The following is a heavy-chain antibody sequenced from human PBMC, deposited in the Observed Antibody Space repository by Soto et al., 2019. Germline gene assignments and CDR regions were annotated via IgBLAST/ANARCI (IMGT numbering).Heavy chain of an antibody. CDR1: GFTFSSYS. V-gene: IGHV3-48*02. J-gene: IGHJ5*02. CDR3: ASILKYCSGGSCWVHHVP. Sequence: GVSLRRSCSASGFTFSSYSMNWVRQAPGKGLEWVSYISSSSSTIYYADSVKGRFTISRDNAKNSLYLQMNSLRDEDTAVYYCASILKYCSGGSCWVHHVPWGPGTLVTVSS. D-gene: IGHD2-15*01. CDR2: ISSSSSTI.